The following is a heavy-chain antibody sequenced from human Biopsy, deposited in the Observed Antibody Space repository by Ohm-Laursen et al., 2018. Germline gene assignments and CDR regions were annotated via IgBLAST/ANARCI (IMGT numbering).Heavy chain of an antibody. CDR3: ARVLLPAAAVHYGMDV. Sequence: GSLRLSCTASGLTFSRYSMHWVRQAPGKGLEWVSSISSSSNFIYYGDSVKGRFTISRDNAKNSLYLQMNSLGAGGTAVYYCARVLLPAAAVHYGMDVWGRGTTVTVSS. CDR1: GLTFSRYS. J-gene: IGHJ6*02. CDR2: ISSSSNFI. V-gene: IGHV3-21*01. D-gene: IGHD2-2*01.